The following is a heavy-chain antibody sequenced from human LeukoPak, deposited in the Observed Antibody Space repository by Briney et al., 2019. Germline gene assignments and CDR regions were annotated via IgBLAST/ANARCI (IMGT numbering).Heavy chain of an antibody. CDR2: INPNSGGT. Sequence: ASVKVSCKASGYTFTGYYMHWVRQAPGQGLEWMGWINPNSGGTNYAQKFQGRVTMTRDTSISTAYMELSRLRSDDTAVYYCARVGSSGYYSSPPNYWGQGTLVTVSS. CDR1: GYTFTGYY. J-gene: IGHJ4*02. V-gene: IGHV1-2*02. CDR3: ARVGSSGYYSSPPNY. D-gene: IGHD3-22*01.